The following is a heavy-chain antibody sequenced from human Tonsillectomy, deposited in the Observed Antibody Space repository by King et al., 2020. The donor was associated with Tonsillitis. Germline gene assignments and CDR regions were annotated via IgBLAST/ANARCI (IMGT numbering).Heavy chain of an antibody. Sequence: VQLVESGGGLVQPGGSLRISCAASGFTFSSYAMSWVRQAPGKGLEGVSAISGSGGSTSYADSVKGRFTIARDNSKNTLYLQMNSLRAEDTAVYYCAKGGCSSTSCYYDCDYWGQGTLVTVSS. CDR3: AKGGCSSTSCYYDCDY. J-gene: IGHJ4*02. D-gene: IGHD2-2*01. CDR1: GFTFSSYA. CDR2: ISGSGGST. V-gene: IGHV3-23*04.